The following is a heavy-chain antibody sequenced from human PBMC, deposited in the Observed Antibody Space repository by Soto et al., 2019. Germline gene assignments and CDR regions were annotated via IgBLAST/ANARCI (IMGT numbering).Heavy chain of an antibody. J-gene: IGHJ4*02. V-gene: IGHV4-59*11. CDR2: IYYIGNT. Sequence: QVQLQESGPGLMKPSETLSLTCTVSGGSISNHYWSWIRQPPGKGLEWIGYIYYIGNTNYNPSLKSRVTMSVDTSKNQFSLKLSSVTAADTAVYYCARSNWYSEYWGQGTLVTVSS. D-gene: IGHD7-27*01. CDR3: ARSNWYSEY. CDR1: GGSISNHY.